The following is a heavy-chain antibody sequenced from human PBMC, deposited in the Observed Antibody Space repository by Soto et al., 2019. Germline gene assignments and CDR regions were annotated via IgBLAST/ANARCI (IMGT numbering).Heavy chain of an antibody. CDR3: SRVDSSTPTY. CDR1: GESFSGYY. Sequence: QVQLQQWGAGLLKPSETLSLTCAVYGESFSGYYWSWIRQPPGKGLEWIGEINHSGNTTYNPSLKSRVTLSVDTSKNQFSLNLNSVTAADTAVYYCSRVDSSTPTYWGQGTLVTVSS. J-gene: IGHJ4*02. CDR2: INHSGNT. V-gene: IGHV4-34*02. D-gene: IGHD6-13*01.